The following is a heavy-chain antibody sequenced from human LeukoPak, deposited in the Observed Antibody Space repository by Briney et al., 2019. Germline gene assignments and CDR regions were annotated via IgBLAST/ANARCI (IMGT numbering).Heavy chain of an antibody. V-gene: IGHV3-7*01. CDR3: ARFRVQLWLLAFDI. CDR1: GFTFSSYW. J-gene: IGHJ3*02. CDR2: IKQDGSEK. Sequence: GGSLRLSCAASGFTFSSYWMSWVRQVPGKGLEWVANIKQDGSEKYYVDSVKGRFTISRDNAKNSLYLQMNSLRAEDTAVYYCARFRVQLWLLAFDIWGQGTMVTVSS. D-gene: IGHD5-18*01.